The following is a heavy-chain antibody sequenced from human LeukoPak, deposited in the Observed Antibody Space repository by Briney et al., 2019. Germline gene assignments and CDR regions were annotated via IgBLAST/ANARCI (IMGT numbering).Heavy chain of an antibody. CDR3: ARAHWDILTLRYYFDY. J-gene: IGHJ4*02. V-gene: IGHV3-11*04. CDR2: ISSSGGSI. Sequence: PGGSLRLSCAASGFIFSDYYMSWIRQAPGKGLEWVSYISSSGGSIYYADSVKGRFTISRDNAKDSLYLKMNSLRAEDTAVYYCARAHWDILTLRYYFDYWGQGTLVTVSS. CDR1: GFIFSDYY. D-gene: IGHD3-9*01.